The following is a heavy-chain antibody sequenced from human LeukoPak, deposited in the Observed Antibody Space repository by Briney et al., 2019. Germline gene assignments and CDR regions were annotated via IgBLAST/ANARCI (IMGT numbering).Heavy chain of an antibody. Sequence: ASVKVSCKASGYTFTSYGISWVRQAPGQGLEWMGWISAYNGNTNYAQKFQGRVTTTTDTSTSTAYMELRSLRSDDTAVYYCARDWAEGSYGPDCWGQGTLVTVSS. D-gene: IGHD5-18*01. CDR3: ARDWAEGSYGPDC. CDR1: GYTFTSYG. J-gene: IGHJ4*02. V-gene: IGHV1-18*01. CDR2: ISAYNGNT.